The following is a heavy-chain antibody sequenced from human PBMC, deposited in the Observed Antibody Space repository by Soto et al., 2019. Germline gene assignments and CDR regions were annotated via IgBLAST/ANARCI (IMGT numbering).Heavy chain of an antibody. CDR3: ARHKPLDASYYDILTGYYTPRHFDY. D-gene: IGHD3-9*01. CDR1: GGSISSSSYY. J-gene: IGHJ4*02. Sequence: SETLSLTCTVSGGSISSSSYYWGWIRQPPGKGLEWIGSIYYSGSTYYNPSLKSRVTISVDTSKNQLSLKLSSVTAADTAVYYCARHKPLDASYYDILTGYYTPRHFDYWGQGTLVTVSS. V-gene: IGHV4-39*01. CDR2: IYYSGST.